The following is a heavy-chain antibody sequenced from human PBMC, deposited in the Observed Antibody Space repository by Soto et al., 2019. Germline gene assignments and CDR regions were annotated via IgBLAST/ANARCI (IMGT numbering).Heavy chain of an antibody. Sequence: QVQLVESGGGLVKPGGSLRLSCAASGFTFSDYYMRWIRQAPGKGLEWVSYISSSNTYTNYADSVKGRFTISRDNAKNSLYLQMNSLRVEDTAIYYCARRCPSYYYNMDVWGQGTTVTVSS. J-gene: IGHJ6*02. CDR3: ARRCPSYYYNMDV. CDR2: ISSSNTYT. CDR1: GFTFSDYY. V-gene: IGHV3-11*05.